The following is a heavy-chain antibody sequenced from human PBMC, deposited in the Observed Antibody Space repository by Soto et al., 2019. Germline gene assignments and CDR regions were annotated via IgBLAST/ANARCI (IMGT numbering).Heavy chain of an antibody. Sequence: SETLSLTCTVSGGSISSGGYYWSWIRQHPGKGLERIGYIYYSGSTYYNPSLKSRVTISVDTSKNQFSLKLSSVTAADTAVYYCARDSPVRELYSSGWPYYYYGMDVWGQGTTVTVSS. CDR2: IYYSGST. J-gene: IGHJ6*02. CDR3: ARDSPVRELYSSGWPYYYYGMDV. D-gene: IGHD6-19*01. CDR1: GGSISSGGYY. V-gene: IGHV4-31*03.